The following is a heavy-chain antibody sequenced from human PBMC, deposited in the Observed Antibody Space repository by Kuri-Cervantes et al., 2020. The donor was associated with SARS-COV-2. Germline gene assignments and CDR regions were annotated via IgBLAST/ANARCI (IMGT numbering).Heavy chain of an antibody. CDR1: GGSISNSSYY. CDR3: ARPFDY. Sequence: GSLRLSCTVSGGSISNSSYYWGWIRQPPGKGLEWIGSIYYSGSTYYNPSLKSRVTISVDTSKNQFSLKLSSVTAADTAVYYCARPFDYWGQGTLVTVSS. V-gene: IGHV4-39*01. J-gene: IGHJ4*02. CDR2: IYYSGST.